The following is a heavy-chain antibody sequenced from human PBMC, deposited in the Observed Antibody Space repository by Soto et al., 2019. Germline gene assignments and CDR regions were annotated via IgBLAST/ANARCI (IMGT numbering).Heavy chain of an antibody. CDR2: TYYRSNWYT. J-gene: IGHJ5*01. CDR1: GDSVSSNSAT. V-gene: IGHV6-1*01. D-gene: IGHD4-4*01. Sequence: SQTLSLTCAISGDSVSSNSATWDWIRQSTSRSLEWLGKTYYRSNWYTDYAVSVKGRITISPDTSNNQLSLQLNSVTPVDTAVYYCARVIGNSWLDSWGQGTLVTVSS. CDR3: ARVIGNSWLDS.